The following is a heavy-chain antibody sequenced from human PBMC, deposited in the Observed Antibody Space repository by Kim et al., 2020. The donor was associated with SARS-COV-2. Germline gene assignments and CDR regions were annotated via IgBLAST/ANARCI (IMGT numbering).Heavy chain of an antibody. D-gene: IGHD3-3*01. CDR1: GFTFNRYG. V-gene: IGHV3-30*18. J-gene: IGHJ5*02. Sequence: GGSLRLSCAASGFTFNRYGMHWVRQAPGKGLEWVALISHDGRNIYYEDSAKGRFTVSRDNSKNTLYLQMNSLRAEDTAVYYCAKAGGVRFSPFDPWGQGTLVTVSS. CDR2: ISHDGRNI. CDR3: AKAGGVRFSPFDP.